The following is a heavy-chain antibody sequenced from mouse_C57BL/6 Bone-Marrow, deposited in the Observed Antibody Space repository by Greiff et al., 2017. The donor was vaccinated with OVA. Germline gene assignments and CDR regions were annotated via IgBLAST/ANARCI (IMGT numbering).Heavy chain of an antibody. CDR3: ARYGYYIYFDY. CDR1: GYTFTSYG. D-gene: IGHD2-3*01. Sequence: VKLMESGAELARPGASVKLSCKASGYTFTSYGISWVKQRTGQGLEWIGEIYPRSGNTYYNEKFKGKATLTADKSSSTAYMELRSLTSEDSAVYFCARYGYYIYFDYWGQGTTLTVSS. J-gene: IGHJ2*01. V-gene: IGHV1-81*01. CDR2: IYPRSGNT.